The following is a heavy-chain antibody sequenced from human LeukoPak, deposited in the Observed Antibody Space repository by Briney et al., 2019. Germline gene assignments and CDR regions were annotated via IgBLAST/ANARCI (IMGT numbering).Heavy chain of an antibody. CDR2: IRYSGRT. J-gene: IGHJ4*02. V-gene: IGHV4-59*01. Sequence: SETLSLTCTASDGSINSDFCTWIRQPPGKGLEWIGYIRYSGRTSYNPSLKSRVTISIDTSKNLFSLKLRSVTTADTAIYYCARIPDVSGWPFDYWGQRTLVTVSS. CDR3: ARIPDVSGWPFDY. CDR1: DGSINSDF. D-gene: IGHD6-19*01.